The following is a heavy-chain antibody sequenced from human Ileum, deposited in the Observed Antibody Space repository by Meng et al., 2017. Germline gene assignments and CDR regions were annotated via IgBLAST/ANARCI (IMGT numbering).Heavy chain of an antibody. V-gene: IGHV6-1*01. CDR3: ARDGGAAPDYFDY. Sequence: HLQQSGPGRVMPSQTLSLSCSISGDSVSSNSAAWNWIRQSPSRGLEWLGRTYYRSKWYNNYAVSVRSRISINPDTSKNQFSLQLNSVTPEDTAVYYCARDGGAAPDYFDYWGQGTLVTVSS. CDR1: GDSVSSNSAA. CDR2: TYYRSKWYN. J-gene: IGHJ4*02. D-gene: IGHD3-16*01.